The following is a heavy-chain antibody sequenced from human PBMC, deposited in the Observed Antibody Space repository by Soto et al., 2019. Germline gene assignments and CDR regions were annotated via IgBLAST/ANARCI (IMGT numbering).Heavy chain of an antibody. Sequence: GGSLRLSCAASGFTFSNYAMTWVRQAPGKGLEWVSVISGSGGGTYYADSVKGRFTISRDNSKNTLYLQMNSLRAEDTAVYYCAKDLLVVAGTSAFDIWGQGTMVTV. D-gene: IGHD6-19*01. CDR3: AKDLLVVAGTSAFDI. J-gene: IGHJ3*02. V-gene: IGHV3-23*01. CDR1: GFTFSNYA. CDR2: ISGSGGGT.